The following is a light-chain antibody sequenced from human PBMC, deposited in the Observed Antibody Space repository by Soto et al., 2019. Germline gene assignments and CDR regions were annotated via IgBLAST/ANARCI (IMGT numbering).Light chain of an antibody. CDR1: QSVSSN. CDR3: QQANSFPPWT. Sequence: EIVMTQSPATLSVSPGERATLSCRSSQSVSSNLAWYQQKPGQAPRVLIYAASTRATGIPDRFSGSGSGTDFTLTISSLQPEDFATYYCQQANSFPPWTFGQGTKVDI. V-gene: IGKV3-15*01. CDR2: AAS. J-gene: IGKJ1*01.